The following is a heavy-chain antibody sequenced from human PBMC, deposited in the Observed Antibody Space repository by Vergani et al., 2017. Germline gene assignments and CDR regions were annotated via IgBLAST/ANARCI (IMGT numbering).Heavy chain of an antibody. J-gene: IGHJ5*02. CDR1: GFTFSDYY. CDR3: ARGTLRMTMVRGVYPRSGWFDP. D-gene: IGHD3-10*01. Sequence: QVQLVESGGGLVKPGGSLRLSCAASGFTFSDYYMSWIRQAPGKGLEWIGSIFYTGTSYYNPSLESRATNSVDTSKNQFSLKLKSVTAADTAVYYCARGTLRMTMVRGVYPRSGWFDPWGQGTLVTVSS. CDR2: IFYTGTS. V-gene: IGHV4-38-2*01.